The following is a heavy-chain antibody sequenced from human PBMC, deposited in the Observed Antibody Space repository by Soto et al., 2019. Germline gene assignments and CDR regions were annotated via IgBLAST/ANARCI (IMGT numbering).Heavy chain of an antibody. CDR1: GGSISSSSYY. CDR3: ARSSFDYDFWSLGP. Sequence: PSATLSLTCTVSGGSISSSSYYWGWLSPPPGKGLEWIGSIYYSGSTYYNPSLKSRVTISVDTSKNQFSLKLSSVTAADTAVYYCARSSFDYDFWSLGPWGQGALVTVSS. D-gene: IGHD3-3*01. J-gene: IGHJ5*02. CDR2: IYYSGST. V-gene: IGHV4-39*01.